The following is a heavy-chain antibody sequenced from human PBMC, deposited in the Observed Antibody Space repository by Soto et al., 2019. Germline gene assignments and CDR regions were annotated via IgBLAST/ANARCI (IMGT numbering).Heavy chain of an antibody. CDR1: GFTFDDYG. CDR2: INWNGGST. J-gene: IGHJ4*02. D-gene: IGHD3-10*01. Sequence: EVQLVESGGGVVRPGGSLRLSCAASGFTFDDYGMSWVRQAPGKGLEWVSGINWNGGSTGYADSVKGRFTISRDNAKNSMYLKMNSLRAEDTALYYCARPQGSGSYSPFDYWGQGTLVTVSS. V-gene: IGHV3-20*04. CDR3: ARPQGSGSYSPFDY.